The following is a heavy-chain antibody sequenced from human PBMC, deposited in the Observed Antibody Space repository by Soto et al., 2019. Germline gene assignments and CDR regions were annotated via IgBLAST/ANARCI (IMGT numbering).Heavy chain of an antibody. D-gene: IGHD4-17*01. CDR1: GITFTNAW. V-gene: IGHV3-15*01. CDR2: IKNRVDGGTT. J-gene: IGHJ4*02. CDR3: TTDPGDYEDF. Sequence: EVQLVESGGDLVRPGGCLRLSCAASGITFTNAWMSWVRQVPGKGLEWVGRIKNRVDGGTTDYAAPVRGRFTISRDDSRYTLFLQMNNLEPEDTAIYYCTTDPGDYEDFWGQGTLVTVSS.